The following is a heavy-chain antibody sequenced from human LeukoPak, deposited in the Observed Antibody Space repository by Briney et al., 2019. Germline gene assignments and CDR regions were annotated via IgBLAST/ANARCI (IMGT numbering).Heavy chain of an antibody. CDR2: ISSSSPTI. V-gene: IGHV3-48*04. CDR1: GFTFSSFG. J-gene: IGHJ4*01. D-gene: IGHD2-8*01. Sequence: PEGSLRLSCAASGFTFSSFGMNWVRQAPGKGLEWVSYISSSSPTIYYADSVKGRFTISRDNAKNSLYLQMNSLRPDDTALYYCSTDPRLLIYWGHGTLVTVSS. CDR3: STDPRLLIY.